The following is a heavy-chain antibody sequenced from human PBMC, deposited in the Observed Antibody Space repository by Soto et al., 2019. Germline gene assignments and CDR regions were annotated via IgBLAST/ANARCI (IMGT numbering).Heavy chain of an antibody. J-gene: IGHJ6*02. Sequence: PSETLSLTCTVSGGSISSYYWSWIRQPPGKGLEWIGYIYYSGSTNYNPSLKSRVTISVDTSKNQFSLKLSSVTAADTAVYYCATGKGLDCRSTSCYFTSYGMDVWGQGTTVTVSS. CDR2: IYYSGST. D-gene: IGHD2-2*01. CDR3: ATGKGLDCRSTSCYFTSYGMDV. V-gene: IGHV4-59*01. CDR1: GGSISSYY.